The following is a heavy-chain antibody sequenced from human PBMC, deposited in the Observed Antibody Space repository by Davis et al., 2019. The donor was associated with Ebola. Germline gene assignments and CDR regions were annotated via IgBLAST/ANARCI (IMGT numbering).Heavy chain of an antibody. V-gene: IGHV5-51*01. Sequence: GESLKISCKGSGYSFTSYWIGWVRQMPGKGLEWMGIIYPGDSDTRYSPSFQGQVTISADKSISTAYLQWSSLRSEDTAVYYCARGADLSGYDYLDYWGQGTLVTVSS. J-gene: IGHJ4*02. CDR2: IYPGDSDT. CDR3: ARGADLSGYDYLDY. D-gene: IGHD5-12*01. CDR1: GYSFTSYW.